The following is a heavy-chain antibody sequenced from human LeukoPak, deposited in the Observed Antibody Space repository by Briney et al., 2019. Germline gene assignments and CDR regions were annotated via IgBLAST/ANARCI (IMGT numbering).Heavy chain of an antibody. CDR3: ARSLGQYTYGLLGY. V-gene: IGHV4-59*01. J-gene: IGHJ4*02. CDR1: GGSISKYY. D-gene: IGHD5-18*01. Sequence: SETLSLTCTVSGGSISKYYWNWIRQPPGKGLEWIGSIYYSGSTNYNPSLKSRVTISVDTSKNQFSLKLSSVTAADTAVYYCARSLGQYTYGLLGYWGQGTLVTVSS. CDR2: IYYSGST.